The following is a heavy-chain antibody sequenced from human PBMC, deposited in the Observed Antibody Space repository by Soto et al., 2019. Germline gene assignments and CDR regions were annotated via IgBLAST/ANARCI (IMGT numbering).Heavy chain of an antibody. J-gene: IGHJ4*02. CDR3: ARVRSYYGGVKDY. CDR1: GGYFSGYY. Sequence: PSETMSLTCAVYGGYFSGYYWSWIRKPPGKGLEWIGEINHSGSTNYNPSLKSRVTISVDTSKNQFSLKLSSVTAADTAVYYCARVRSYYGGVKDYWGQGTLVTVSS. D-gene: IGHD1-26*01. V-gene: IGHV4-34*01. CDR2: INHSGST.